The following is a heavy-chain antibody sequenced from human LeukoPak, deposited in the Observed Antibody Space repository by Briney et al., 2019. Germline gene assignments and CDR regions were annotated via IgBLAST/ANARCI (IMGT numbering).Heavy chain of an antibody. CDR1: GFTFGSHA. Sequence: GGSLRPSCVASGFTFGSHAMCWVRQAPGKGLEWVASIDISGGSTYYEDSVQGRFTISRDNSKNTLYLEMNSLRVEDTALYYCANEVRPNDYWGQGTLVTVSS. V-gene: IGHV3-23*01. CDR3: ANEVRPNDY. J-gene: IGHJ4*02. CDR2: IDISGGST. D-gene: IGHD1-1*01.